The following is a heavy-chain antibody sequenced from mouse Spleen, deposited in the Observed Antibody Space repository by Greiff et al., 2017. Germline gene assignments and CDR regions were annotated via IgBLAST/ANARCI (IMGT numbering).Heavy chain of an antibody. V-gene: IGHV5-9-2*01. CDR1: GFTFSSYG. CDR2: ISGGGSYT. CDR3: AREDRRGWYFDV. D-gene: IGHD2-14*01. Sequence: EVKLVESGGGLVKPGGSLKLSCAASGFTFSSYGMSWVRQTPEKRLEWVATISGGGSYTYYPDSVKGRFTISRDNAKNNLYLQMSSLRSEDTALYYCAREDRRGWYFDVWGAGTTVTVSS. J-gene: IGHJ1*01.